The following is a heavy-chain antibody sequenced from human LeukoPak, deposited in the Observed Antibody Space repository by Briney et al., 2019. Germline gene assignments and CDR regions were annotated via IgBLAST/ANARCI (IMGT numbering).Heavy chain of an antibody. Sequence: ASVTVSCKASGYTFTSYGISWVRQAPGQGLEWMGWIGAYNGNTNYAQKLQGRVTMTTDTSTSTAYMELRSLRSDDTAVYYCAREAYYDFWSGYYTANTFDYWGQGTLVTVSS. J-gene: IGHJ4*02. D-gene: IGHD3-3*01. V-gene: IGHV1-18*01. CDR2: IGAYNGNT. CDR3: AREAYYDFWSGYYTANTFDY. CDR1: GYTFTSYG.